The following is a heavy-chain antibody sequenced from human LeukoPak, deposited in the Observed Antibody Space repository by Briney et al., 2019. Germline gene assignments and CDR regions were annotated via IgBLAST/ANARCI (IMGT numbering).Heavy chain of an antibody. CDR3: ARAPITIFGVANIAGFDY. CDR2: IYYSGST. Sequence: SETLSLTCTVSGGSISSSSYYWGWIRQPPGKGLEWIGSIYYSGSTYYNPSLKSRVTISVDTSKNQFSLKLSSVTAADTAVYYCARAPITIFGVANIAGFDYWGQGTLVTVSS. CDR1: GGSISSSSYY. V-gene: IGHV4-39*07. D-gene: IGHD3-3*01. J-gene: IGHJ4*02.